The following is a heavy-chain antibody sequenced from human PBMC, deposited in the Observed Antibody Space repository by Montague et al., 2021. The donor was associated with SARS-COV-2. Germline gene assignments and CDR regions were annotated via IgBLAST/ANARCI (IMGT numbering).Heavy chain of an antibody. V-gene: IGHV4-39*02. J-gene: IGHJ6*02. D-gene: IGHD3-10*01. Sequence: SETLSLTCIVSGGFISDSYYCAWLRPAPGKGLEWLGSLYRSGSVYSNPSHKSRVSISVDKSKNHFSLRLTSATAAETAVYYCVRGAEEAHYAMDVWGQGTTVTVSS. CDR2: LYRSGSV. CDR1: GGFISDSYY. CDR3: VRGAEEAHYAMDV.